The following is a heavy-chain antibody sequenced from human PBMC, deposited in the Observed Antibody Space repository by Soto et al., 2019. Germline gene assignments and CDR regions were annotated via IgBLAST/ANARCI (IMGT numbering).Heavy chain of an antibody. D-gene: IGHD2-15*01. CDR1: GFNFNSYT. CDR3: AGDCSGGSCYPGMDV. CDR2: ISSSGYI. Sequence: GGSLRLSCAASGFNFNSYTINWVRQAPGKRLEWLSSISSSGYIFSTDSVRGRFTISRDNAKNSVYLQINSLRAEDTAVYFCAGDCSGGSCYPGMDVWGQGTTVTV. J-gene: IGHJ6*02. V-gene: IGHV3-21*01.